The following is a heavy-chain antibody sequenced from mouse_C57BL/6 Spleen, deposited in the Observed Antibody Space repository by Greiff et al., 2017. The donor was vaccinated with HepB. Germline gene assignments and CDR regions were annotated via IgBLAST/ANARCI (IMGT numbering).Heavy chain of an antibody. CDR2: IYPGDGDT. D-gene: IGHD1-1*01. Sequence: LVESGPELVKPGASVKISCKASGYAFSSSWMNWVKQRPGKGLEWIGRIYPGDGDTNYNGKFKGKATLTADKSSSTAYMQLSSLTSEDSAVYFSARGGVVAHDAMDYWGQGTSVTVSS. J-gene: IGHJ4*01. CDR1: GYAFSSSW. V-gene: IGHV1-82*01. CDR3: ARGGVVAHDAMDY.